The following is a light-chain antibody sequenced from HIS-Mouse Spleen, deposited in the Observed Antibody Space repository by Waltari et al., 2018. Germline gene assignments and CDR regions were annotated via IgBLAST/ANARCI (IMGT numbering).Light chain of an antibody. CDR2: AAS. CDR1: QSISSY. Sequence: DIQMTQSPSSLSASVGDRVTITCRASQSISSYLTWYQQKPGQAPRLLIYAASSLQSGVPSRFSGSGSGTDFTITISSLQPEDFATYYCQQSYSTLWTFGQGTKVEIK. J-gene: IGKJ1*01. V-gene: IGKV1-39*01. CDR3: QQSYSTLWT.